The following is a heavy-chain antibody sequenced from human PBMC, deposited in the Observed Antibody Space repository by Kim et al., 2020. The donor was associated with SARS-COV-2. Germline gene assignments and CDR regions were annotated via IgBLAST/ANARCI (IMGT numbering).Heavy chain of an antibody. D-gene: IGHD6-6*01. V-gene: IGHV4-34*01. J-gene: IGHJ4*02. Sequence: YNPSLKSRVTISVDTSKNQFSLKLSSVTAADTAVYYCARGSSIAAREIDYWGQGTLVTVSS. CDR3: ARGSSIAAREIDY.